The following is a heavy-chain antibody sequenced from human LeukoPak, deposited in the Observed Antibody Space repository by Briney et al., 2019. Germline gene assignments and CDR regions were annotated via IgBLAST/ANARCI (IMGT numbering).Heavy chain of an antibody. CDR2: IYYSGST. Sequence: PSQTLSLTCTVSGGSIGSGGYYWSWIRQHPGKGLEWIGYIYYSGSTYYNPSLKSRVTISVDTSKNQFSLKLSSATAADTAVYYCARGYGSGGANAFDIWGQGTMVTVSS. V-gene: IGHV4-31*03. CDR1: GGSIGSGGYY. CDR3: ARGYGSGGANAFDI. D-gene: IGHD3-10*01. J-gene: IGHJ3*02.